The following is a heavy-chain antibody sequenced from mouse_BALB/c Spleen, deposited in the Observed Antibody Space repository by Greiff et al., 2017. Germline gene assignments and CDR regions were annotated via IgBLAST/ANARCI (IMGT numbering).Heavy chain of an antibody. D-gene: IGHD1-1*01. J-gene: IGHJ2*01. Sequence: QVQLQQSGAELVRPGSSVKISCKASGYAFSSYWMNWVKQRPGQGLEWIGQIYPGDGDTNYNGKFKGKATLTADKSSSTAYMQLSSLTSEDSAVYVCAREGTVVAHFDYWGQGTTLTVSS. CDR3: AREGTVVAHFDY. CDR1: GYAFSSYW. CDR2: IYPGDGDT. V-gene: IGHV1-80*01.